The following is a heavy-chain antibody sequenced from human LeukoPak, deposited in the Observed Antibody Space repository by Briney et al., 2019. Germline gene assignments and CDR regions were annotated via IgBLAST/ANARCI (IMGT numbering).Heavy chain of an antibody. D-gene: IGHD6-13*01. CDR1: GYTFTDYY. J-gene: IGHJ6*03. Sequence: ASVTVSCKASGYTFTDYYMHWVRQAPGQGLEWMGWINPNNGGTTYAQNFQGRVTMTRDTSISTAYMELSRLTSDDTAVYYCARDRAAGNYMDVWGKGTTVTVFS. CDR2: INPNNGGT. CDR3: ARDRAAGNYMDV. V-gene: IGHV1-2*02.